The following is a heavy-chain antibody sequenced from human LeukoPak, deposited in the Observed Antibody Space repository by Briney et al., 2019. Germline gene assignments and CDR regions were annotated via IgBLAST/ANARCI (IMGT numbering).Heavy chain of an antibody. D-gene: IGHD2-8*01. CDR3: ARVRMRLRAYYFDY. CDR2: IYYSGST. V-gene: IGHV4-30-4*01. CDR1: GGSINSGDLY. J-gene: IGHJ4*02. Sequence: SETLSLTCTASGGSINSGDLYWSWVRQPPGKGLEWIGYIYYSGSTYYNPSLKSRVTISVDTSKNQFSLKLSSVTAADTAVYYCARVRMRLRAYYFDYWGQGTLVTVSS.